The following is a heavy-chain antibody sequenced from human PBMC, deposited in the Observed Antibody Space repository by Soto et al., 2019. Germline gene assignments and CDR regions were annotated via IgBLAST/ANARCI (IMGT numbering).Heavy chain of an antibody. V-gene: IGHV3-30*04. CDR1: GFTFSSYA. CDR3: AAPRDEYGSGVSWFTYGMDI. D-gene: IGHD3-10*01. J-gene: IGHJ6*02. Sequence: GGSLRLSCAASGFTFSSYAIHWVRQAPGEGLEWVAVMSHDGRNKYYAESVKGRFTISRDNSQNTLFLQMKRLTVDDTAIYYCAAPRDEYGSGVSWFTYGMDIWGQGTTVTVSS. CDR2: MSHDGRNK.